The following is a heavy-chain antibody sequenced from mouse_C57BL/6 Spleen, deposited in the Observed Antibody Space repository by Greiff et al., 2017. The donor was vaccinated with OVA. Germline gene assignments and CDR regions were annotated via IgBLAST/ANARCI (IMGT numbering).Heavy chain of an antibody. Sequence: VQLHQSGAELVRPGASVTLSCKASGYTFTDYEMHWVKQTPVHGLEWIGAIDPETGGTAYNQKFKGKAILTADKSSSTAYMELRSLTSEDAAVYYCTRCGWEEADWGEGTLVTVSA. CDR3: TRCGWEEAD. CDR2: IDPETGGT. D-gene: IGHD4-1*01. V-gene: IGHV1-15*01. J-gene: IGHJ3*01. CDR1: GYTFTDYE.